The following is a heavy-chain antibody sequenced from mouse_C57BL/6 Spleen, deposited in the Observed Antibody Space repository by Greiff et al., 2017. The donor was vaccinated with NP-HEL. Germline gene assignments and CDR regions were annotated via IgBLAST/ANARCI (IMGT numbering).Heavy chain of an antibody. D-gene: IGHD2-4*01. CDR1: GFSLTSYG. V-gene: IGHV2-6-1*01. CDR3: ARHPHYDYDGAWFAY. CDR2: IWSDGST. J-gene: IGHJ3*01. Sequence: VKVVESGPGLVAPSQSLSITCTVSGFSLTSYGVHWVRQPPGKGLEWLVVIWSDGSTTYNSALKSRLSISKDNSKSQVFLKMNSLQTDDTAMYYCARHPHYDYDGAWFAYWGQGTLVTVSA.